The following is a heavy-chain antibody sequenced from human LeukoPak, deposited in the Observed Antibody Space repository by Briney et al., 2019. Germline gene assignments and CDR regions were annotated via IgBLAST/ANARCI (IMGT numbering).Heavy chain of an antibody. J-gene: IGHJ4*02. Sequence: ASVKVSCKGSGYTFTDYYIHWVRQAPGQGLEWMGWINPNGGDTYYAQKCQGRVTMTRDTSISTAYMELTSLTSDDTAMYYCARVAPLENGGSSVPDYWGQGTLVTVSS. CDR3: ARVAPLENGGSSVPDY. D-gene: IGHD6-6*01. V-gene: IGHV1-2*02. CDR2: INPNGGDT. CDR1: GYTFTDYY.